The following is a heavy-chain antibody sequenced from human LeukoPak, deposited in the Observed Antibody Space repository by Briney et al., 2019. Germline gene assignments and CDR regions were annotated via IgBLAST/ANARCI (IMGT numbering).Heavy chain of an antibody. CDR2: IYYSGST. Sequence: SETLSLTCTGSGGSISSYYWSWVRQPPGKGLEWIGYIYYSGSTNYNPSLKSRVTISVDTSKNQFSLKLSSVTAADTAVYYCARDESSGWYRGWFDPWGQGTLVTVS. CDR1: GGSISSYY. V-gene: IGHV4-59*01. CDR3: ARDESSGWYRGWFDP. J-gene: IGHJ5*02. D-gene: IGHD6-19*01.